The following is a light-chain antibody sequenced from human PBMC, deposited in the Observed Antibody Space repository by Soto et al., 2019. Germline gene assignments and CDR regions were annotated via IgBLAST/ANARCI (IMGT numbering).Light chain of an antibody. V-gene: IGKV3D-7*01. Sequence: PGARATLSCRASQSVSSSYLSWYQQKPGQAPRLLIYGASTRATGIPARFSGSGSGTDFTLTISSLQPEDFAVYYCQQDYNLPPFTFGPGTKVDIK. CDR3: QQDYNLPPFT. CDR1: QSVSSSY. J-gene: IGKJ3*01. CDR2: GAS.